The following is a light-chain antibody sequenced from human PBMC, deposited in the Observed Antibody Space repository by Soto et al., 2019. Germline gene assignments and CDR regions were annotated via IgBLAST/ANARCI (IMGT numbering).Light chain of an antibody. CDR2: HAS. V-gene: IGKV3-20*01. J-gene: IGKJ3*01. Sequence: EIVLTQSPGTLSLSPGERATLSCRASQSVSSNYLAWYQQQPGQAPRLLIYHASSRVTGIPDRFSGSGAGTDFPHTISRLEPEDFAVYYGQRYGGSALTFGPGTKVDIK. CDR1: QSVSSNY. CDR3: QRYGGSALT.